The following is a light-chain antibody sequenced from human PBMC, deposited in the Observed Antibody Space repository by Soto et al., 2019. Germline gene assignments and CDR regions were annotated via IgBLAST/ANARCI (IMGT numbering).Light chain of an antibody. J-gene: IGLJ1*01. CDR2: EVT. CDR1: SSDIGSSDH. CDR3: SSSSGSSFYV. Sequence: QSALTQPASVSDSPGQSITISCIGTSSDIGSSDHVSWHQQHPGRAPKLMIYEVTKRPSGVPDRFSGSKSGNTASLTVSGLQAEDEADYYCSSSSGSSFYVFGIGTKVTVL. V-gene: IGLV2-8*01.